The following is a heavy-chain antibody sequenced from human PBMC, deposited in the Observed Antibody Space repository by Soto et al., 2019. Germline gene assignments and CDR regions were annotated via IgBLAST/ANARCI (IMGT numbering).Heavy chain of an antibody. D-gene: IGHD3-10*01. CDR1: GFTFSSYS. Sequence: GGSLRLSCAASGFTFSSYSMNWVRQAPGKGLEWVSSISSSSSYIYYADSVKGRFTISRDNAKNSLYLQMNSLRAEDTAVYYCARVGKYYYGSGSYQEDVWGKGTTVTVSS. CDR3: ARVGKYYYGSGSYQEDV. V-gene: IGHV3-21*01. CDR2: ISSSSSYI. J-gene: IGHJ6*04.